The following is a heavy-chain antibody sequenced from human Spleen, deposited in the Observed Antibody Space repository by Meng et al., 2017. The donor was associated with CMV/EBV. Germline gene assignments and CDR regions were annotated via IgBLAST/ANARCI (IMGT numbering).Heavy chain of an antibody. CDR1: GFTFSSYS. D-gene: IGHD2-21*01. CDR3: VKDFPGDCYPLCYYFSHGMDV. Sequence: GGSQRLSCAASGFTFSSYSMSWIRQAPGKGLQWVSSISGSSTVTYYADSVKGRFTISRDNSKNTLYLQMSSLRAEDTAVYYCVKDFPGDCYPLCYYFSHGMDVWGQGTTVTVSS. V-gene: IGHV3-23*01. CDR2: ISGSSTVT. J-gene: IGHJ6*02.